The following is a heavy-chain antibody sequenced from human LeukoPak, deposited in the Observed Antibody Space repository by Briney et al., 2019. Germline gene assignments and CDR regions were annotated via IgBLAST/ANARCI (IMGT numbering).Heavy chain of an antibody. CDR2: IIPNTGDT. V-gene: IGHV1-2*02. CDR1: GYTFTAYY. CDR3: GRGNKSFDP. Sequence: ASVMVSCKASGYTFTAYYEHWVRQAPGQGLEWIGWIIPNTGDTNYAPKFQGRVTMIKDTSTNSAYMELNKLTSDDTAVYYCGRGNKSFDPWGQGTLVTVSS. J-gene: IGHJ5*02.